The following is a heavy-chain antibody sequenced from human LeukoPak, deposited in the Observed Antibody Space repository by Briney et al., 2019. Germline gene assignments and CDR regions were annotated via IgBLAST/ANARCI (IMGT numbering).Heavy chain of an antibody. CDR1: GLTFSSYA. J-gene: IGHJ4*02. CDR3: ADNEVAGRY. V-gene: IGHV3-23*01. Sequence: GGSLRLSCAASGLTFSSYAMSWVRQAPGKGLEWVSAISGSGGSTYYADSVKGRFTISRDNSKNTLYLQMNSLRAEDRAVYYCADNEVAGRYWGQGTLVTVSS. D-gene: IGHD6-19*01. CDR2: ISGSGGST.